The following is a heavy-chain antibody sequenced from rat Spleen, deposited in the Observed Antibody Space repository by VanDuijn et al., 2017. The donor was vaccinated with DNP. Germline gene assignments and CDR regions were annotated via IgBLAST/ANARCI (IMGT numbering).Heavy chain of an antibody. V-gene: IGHV5-31*01. Sequence: EVQLVESGGGLVQPGRSLKLSCIASGFTFNNYYMTWIRPVPGTGLEWVASITGGGGTTSYPDSVKGRFTISRDDAKNTLSLQMNSLRSEDTATYYCATSPGPNWFAYWGQGTLVTVSS. CDR3: ATSPGPNWFAY. J-gene: IGHJ3*01. D-gene: IGHD1-4*01. CDR2: ITGGGGTT. CDR1: GFTFNNYY.